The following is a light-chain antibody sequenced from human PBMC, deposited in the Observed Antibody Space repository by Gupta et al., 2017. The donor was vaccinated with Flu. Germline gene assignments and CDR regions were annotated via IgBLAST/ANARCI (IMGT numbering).Light chain of an antibody. CDR3: STYAGSGTDYV. J-gene: IGLJ1*01. CDR2: GGS. CDR1: SSDVGGNKL. V-gene: IGLV2-23*01. Sequence: TIYGMLMSSDVGGNKLVVEYHQDTGKAPKLMIYGGSKRRAGVTKSLSGTKCGNTATITTAGIQADDEADYYCSTYAGSGTDYVFGNGTKVTVL.